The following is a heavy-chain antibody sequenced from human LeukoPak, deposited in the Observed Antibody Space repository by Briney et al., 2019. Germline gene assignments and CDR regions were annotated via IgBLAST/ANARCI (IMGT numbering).Heavy chain of an antibody. V-gene: IGHV4-39*01. D-gene: IGHD5-24*01. J-gene: IGHJ4*02. Sequence: ASETLSLTCTVSGGSINSSSYYWGWIRQPPGKGLEWIGSIFYSGNTYDNPSLKSRVTISVDTSKNQFSLKLNSVTAADTAVYYCARHRSKWLQSSFDYWGQGTLVTVSS. CDR3: ARHRSKWLQSSFDY. CDR1: GGSINSSSYY. CDR2: IFYSGNT.